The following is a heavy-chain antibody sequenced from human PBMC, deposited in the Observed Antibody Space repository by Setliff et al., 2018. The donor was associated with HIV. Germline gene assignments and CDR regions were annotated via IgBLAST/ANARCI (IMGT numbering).Heavy chain of an antibody. J-gene: IGHJ4*02. Sequence: PSETLSLTCAVSGYSISSGHYWGWIRQPPGKGLEWIGSVFHSGSTYYNPSLKSRVTMSVDTSKNQFSLKLTSVTAADTAVYYCARRGIIAGTTDFWGQGTPVTVSS. CDR3: ARRGIIAGTTDF. V-gene: IGHV4-38-2*01. D-gene: IGHD1-7*01. CDR1: GYSISSGHY. CDR2: VFHSGST.